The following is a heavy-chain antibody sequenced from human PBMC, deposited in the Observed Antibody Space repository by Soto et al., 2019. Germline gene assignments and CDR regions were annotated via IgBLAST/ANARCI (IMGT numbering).Heavy chain of an antibody. CDR2: IDPSDSYT. CDR3: ARLQAAAGDHDLPLAY. J-gene: IGHJ4*02. Sequence: PGESLKISCKGSGYSFTSYWISWVRQMPGKGLEWMGRIDPSDSYTNYSPSFQGHVTISADKSISTAYLQWSSLKASDTATYYCARLQAAAGDHDLPLAYWAQGTLVPVSS. CDR1: GYSFTSYW. V-gene: IGHV5-10-1*01. D-gene: IGHD6-13*01.